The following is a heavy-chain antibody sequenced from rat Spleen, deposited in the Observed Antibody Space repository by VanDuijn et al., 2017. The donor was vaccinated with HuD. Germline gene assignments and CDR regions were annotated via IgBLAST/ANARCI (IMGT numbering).Heavy chain of an antibody. D-gene: IGHD1-1*01. V-gene: IGHV5-25*01. CDR2: ISPSGGST. Sequence: EVQLVESDGGLVQPGRSLKLSCAASGFTFSDYYMAWVRQAPTKGLEWVATISPSGGSTYYRDSVKGRFTISRDNAKSTLYLQMDSLRSEDTATYYCAKGLITGYVMDAWGQGASVTVSS. J-gene: IGHJ4*01. CDR3: AKGLITGYVMDA. CDR1: GFTFSDYY.